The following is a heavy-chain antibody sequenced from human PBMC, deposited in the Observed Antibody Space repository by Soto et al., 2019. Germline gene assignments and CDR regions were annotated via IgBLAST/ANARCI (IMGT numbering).Heavy chain of an antibody. V-gene: IGHV3-23*01. Sequence: EVQLLESGGGLVQPGGSLRLSCAASGFTFSSFAMSWVRQAPGKGLEWVSAIGSRGDSTYYADYVKRRFTISRDNSKNTLYLQLNSLRAEDTAVYYCAKDLIYGYNSGRPFDSWGQGTLVTVSS. CDR3: AKDLIYGYNSGRPFDS. CDR2: IGSRGDST. J-gene: IGHJ4*02. D-gene: IGHD6-19*01. CDR1: GFTFSSFA.